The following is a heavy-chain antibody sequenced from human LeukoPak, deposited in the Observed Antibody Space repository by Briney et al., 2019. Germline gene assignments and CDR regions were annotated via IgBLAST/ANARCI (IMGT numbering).Heavy chain of an antibody. J-gene: IGHJ6*03. Sequence: ASVKVSCKASGYTFTTYDINWVRQAPGQGLEWMGYMNPNSGNTVYAQKFQGRVSITTNTAINTAYMELSSLRSEDTAVYYCARNLLWFGEFTHHYYYYMDVWGKGTTVTISS. D-gene: IGHD3-10*01. CDR2: MNPNSGNT. CDR3: ARNLLWFGEFTHHYYYYMDV. V-gene: IGHV1-8*03. CDR1: GYTFTTYD.